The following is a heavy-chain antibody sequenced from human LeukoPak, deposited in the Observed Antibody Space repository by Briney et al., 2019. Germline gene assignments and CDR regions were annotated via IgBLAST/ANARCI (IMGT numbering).Heavy chain of an antibody. CDR2: INGVGDST. V-gene: IGHV3-23*01. CDR1: GFTFSNYA. D-gene: IGHD6-6*01. Sequence: GGSLRLSCAASGFTFSNYAMSWVRQAPGKRPEWVSGINGVGDSTFYIDSVKGRFTISRDNSRNTLYLHMTSLRAEDTAVYYCAKAFYSSSFDFDYWGQGTLVTVSS. CDR3: AKAFYSSSFDFDY. J-gene: IGHJ4*02.